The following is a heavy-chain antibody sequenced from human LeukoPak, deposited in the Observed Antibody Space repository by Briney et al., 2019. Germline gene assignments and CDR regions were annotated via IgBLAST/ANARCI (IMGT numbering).Heavy chain of an antibody. CDR1: GITFSSYG. CDR3: AKMQWLATNYY. Sequence: GRSLRLSCAASGITFSSYGMHWVRQAPGKGLEWVAVISYDGSNKFYADSVKGRFTVSRDNSKNTLYLQMNSLRPEDTAVYFCAKMQWLATNYYWGQGTLVTVSS. J-gene: IGHJ4*02. D-gene: IGHD6-19*01. CDR2: ISYDGSNK. V-gene: IGHV3-30*18.